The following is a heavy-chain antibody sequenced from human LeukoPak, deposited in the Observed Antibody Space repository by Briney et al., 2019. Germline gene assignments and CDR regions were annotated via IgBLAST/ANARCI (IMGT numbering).Heavy chain of an antibody. Sequence: SETLSLTCAVYGGSFSGYYWSWIRQPPGKGLEWIGEINHSGSTNYNPSLKSRVTISVDTSKNQFSLKLSSVTAADTAVYYCARGSGCSSTSCYLSRLYAFDIWGQGTMVTVSS. V-gene: IGHV4-34*01. CDR1: GGSFSGYY. J-gene: IGHJ3*02. CDR2: INHSGST. D-gene: IGHD2-2*01. CDR3: ARGSGCSSTSCYLSRLYAFDI.